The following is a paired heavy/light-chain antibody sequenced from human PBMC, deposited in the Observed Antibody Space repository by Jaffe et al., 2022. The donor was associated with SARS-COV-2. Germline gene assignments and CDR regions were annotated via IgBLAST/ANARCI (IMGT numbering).Heavy chain of an antibody. Sequence: QVQLQESGPGLVKPSETLSLTCTVSGDSITSGYYWAWIRQPPGRGLEWIATIYYTGSAFYNPSLESRLTISLDTSKNQFSLRLTSVTAADTAVYYCAREPAPISPWGQGALVTVSS. J-gene: IGHJ5*02. CDR1: GDSITSGYY. CDR2: IYYTGSA. D-gene: IGHD3-3*02. V-gene: IGHV4-38-2*02. CDR3: AREPAPISP.
Light chain of an antibody. Sequence: EIVLTQSPGTLSLSPGDRATLSCRTSQNLLGNNYLAWYQQKPGQAPRLLIYGASNRATGIPDRFSGSGSGTDFTLTVSRLEPEDFAVYYCQQYGFSPWTFGPGTKVEIK. CDR1: QNLLGNNY. CDR2: GAS. V-gene: IGKV3-20*01. J-gene: IGKJ1*01. CDR3: QQYGFSPWT.